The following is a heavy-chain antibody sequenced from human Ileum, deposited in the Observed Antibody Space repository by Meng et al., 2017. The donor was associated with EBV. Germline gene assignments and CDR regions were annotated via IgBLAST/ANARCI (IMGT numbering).Heavy chain of an antibody. CDR1: GFTFTNAH. V-gene: IGHV3-15*01. J-gene: IGHJ4*02. CDR3: TDVGGDMI. Sequence: VQCVGLGGGLGKPGQSLRLAGAASGFTFTNAHMTWVRQAPGKGLEWVGRIKRTTDGGTTDYAAPVKGRFTISRDDSKNTLYLQMNSLKTEDTAVYYCTDVGGDMIWGQGTLVTVSS. CDR2: IKRTTDGGTT. D-gene: IGHD3-16*01.